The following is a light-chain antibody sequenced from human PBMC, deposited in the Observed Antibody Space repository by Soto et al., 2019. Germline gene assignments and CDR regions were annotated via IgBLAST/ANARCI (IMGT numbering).Light chain of an antibody. Sequence: DFLITHTPLCLPLTLVQPASISFMSSEFLVHTNENTYLSWLQQRPGQPPRLLIYKTSNRVAGVPDRFTGSGAGTDFTLKISRVAAEDVGIYHCMKQTQFPLNFGGGTKVDIK. J-gene: IGKJ4*01. CDR2: KTS. V-gene: IGKV2-24*01. CDR3: MKQTQFPLN. CDR1: EFLVHTNENTY.